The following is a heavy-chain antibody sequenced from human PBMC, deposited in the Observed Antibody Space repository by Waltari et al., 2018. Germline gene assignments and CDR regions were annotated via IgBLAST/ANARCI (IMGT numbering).Heavy chain of an antibody. CDR1: GFPFNTYW. V-gene: IGHV3-74*01. Sequence: EVQLVESGGGLVWPGGSLSRPCAASGFPFNTYWMHWVRQAPGKGLVWVARINSEGSLISYAASVKGRFTISRDNAKNTLYLQMNSLRAEDTAVYYCARGGGSLDYWGQGTQVTVSS. CDR2: INSEGSLI. J-gene: IGHJ4*02. CDR3: ARGGGSLDY. D-gene: IGHD3-10*01.